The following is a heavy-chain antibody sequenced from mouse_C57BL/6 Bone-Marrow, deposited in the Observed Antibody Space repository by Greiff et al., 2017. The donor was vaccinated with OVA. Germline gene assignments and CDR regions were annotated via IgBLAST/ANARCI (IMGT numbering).Heavy chain of an antibody. CDR3: ARRGPYYYGSSYDY. CDR1: EYEFPSHD. J-gene: IGHJ2*01. V-gene: IGHV5-2*01. CDR2: INSDGGST. D-gene: IGHD1-1*01. Sequence: EVKVVESGGGLVQPGESLKLSCESNEYEFPSHDMSWVRKTPEKRLELVAAINSDGGSTAYPDTMERRFIISRDNTKKTLYLQMSSLRSEDTALYYCARRGPYYYGSSYDYWGQGTTLTVSS.